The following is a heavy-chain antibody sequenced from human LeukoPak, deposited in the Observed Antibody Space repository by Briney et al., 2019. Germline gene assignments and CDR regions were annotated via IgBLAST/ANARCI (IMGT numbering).Heavy chain of an antibody. CDR2: ISGSGGST. V-gene: IGHV3-23*01. CDR3: ARGGSYPHYYFDY. D-gene: IGHD1-26*01. Sequence: GGSLRLSCAASGFTFSSYAMSWVRQAPGKGLEWVSAISGSGGSTYYADSVKGRFTISRDNSKNTLYVQMNSLRAEDTAVYYCARGGSYPHYYFDYWGQGTLVTVSS. J-gene: IGHJ4*02. CDR1: GFTFSSYA.